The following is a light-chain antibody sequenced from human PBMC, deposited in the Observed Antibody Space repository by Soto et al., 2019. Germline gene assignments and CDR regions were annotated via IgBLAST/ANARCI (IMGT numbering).Light chain of an antibody. Sequence: EIVMTQSPATLSVSPGERATLSCRASQTVSPNYLAWCQQKPGHAPRLLIYGASRRATGVPDRFSGSGSGTDFTLTISRLEPEDFGVYFCQQYSGLPMTFGQGTRLEIK. J-gene: IGKJ5*01. CDR2: GAS. CDR3: QQYSGLPMT. CDR1: QTVSPNY. V-gene: IGKV3-20*01.